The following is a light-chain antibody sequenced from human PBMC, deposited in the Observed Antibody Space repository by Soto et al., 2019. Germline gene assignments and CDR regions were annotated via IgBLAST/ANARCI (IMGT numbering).Light chain of an antibody. J-gene: IGKJ1*01. CDR1: QDIADD. CDR2: AAS. V-gene: IGKV1-17*01. Sequence: DIQMTQSPSSLSASVGDSVTITCRASQDIADDLGWYQQTPGKAPKRLIYAASSLQSGAPSRFSGSGSGTEFTLTISSLQPEDFATYYCLQHNSYPWTFGQGTKVEI. CDR3: LQHNSYPWT.